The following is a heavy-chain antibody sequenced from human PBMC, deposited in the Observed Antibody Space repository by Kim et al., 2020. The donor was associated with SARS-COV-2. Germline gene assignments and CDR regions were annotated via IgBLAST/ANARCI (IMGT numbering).Heavy chain of an antibody. CDR2: IIPVFGTS. V-gene: IGHV1-69*13. D-gene: IGHD1-26*01. J-gene: IGHJ4*02. CDR1: GDNFGTYA. CDR3: ARAGGAGHLDY. Sequence: SVKVSCKASGDNFGTYAISWVRQAPGQGLEMMGGIIPVFGTSRYAQKFQGRHTITADESTSTGYMELTRLTSDDTAMYYCARAGGAGHLDYWGQGTLVTVSS.